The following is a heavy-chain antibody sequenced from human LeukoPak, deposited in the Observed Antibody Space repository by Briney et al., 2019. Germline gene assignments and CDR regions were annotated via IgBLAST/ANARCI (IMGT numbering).Heavy chain of an antibody. D-gene: IGHD1-26*01. J-gene: IGHJ3*01. Sequence: GGSLRLSCEPSRYTASSKRLRWVRQAPGKGLAWVSRIRGDVSSATYTASVKGRLSVSTDSAKNTVHLQMNSLRVEDTGVYYCTRVPSGRSVFEVWGHGTVVTVSS. CDR3: TRVPSGRSVFEV. CDR2: IRGDVSSA. CDR1: RYTASSKR. V-gene: IGHV3-74*03.